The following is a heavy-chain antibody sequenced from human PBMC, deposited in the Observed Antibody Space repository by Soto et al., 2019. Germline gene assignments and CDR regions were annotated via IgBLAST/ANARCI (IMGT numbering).Heavy chain of an antibody. V-gene: IGHV3-23*01. CDR3: AKFNAIVLMVYAIDAGWFDP. D-gene: IGHD2-8*01. J-gene: IGHJ5*02. CDR1: GFTFSSYA. Sequence: GGSLRLSCAASGFTFSSYAMSWVRQAPGKGLEWVSAISGSGGSTYYADSVKGRFTISRDNSKNTLYLQMNSLRAEDTAVYYCAKFNAIVLMVYAIDAGWFDPWGQGTLVTVSS. CDR2: ISGSGGST.